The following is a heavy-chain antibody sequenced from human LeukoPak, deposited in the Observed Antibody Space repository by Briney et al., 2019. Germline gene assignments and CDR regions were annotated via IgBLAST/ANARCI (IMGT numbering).Heavy chain of an antibody. J-gene: IGHJ4*02. CDR3: ARVVTDNSAEGNYFDY. V-gene: IGHV1-46*01. Sequence: ASVKVSCKASGYTFTNYYMHWVRKAPGQGLEWMGIINPSGGSTSYAQKFQGRVTMTRDTSTSTVYMELSSLRSEGTAVYYCARVVTDNSAEGNYFDYWGQGTLVTVSS. CDR2: INPSGGST. CDR1: GYTFTNYY. D-gene: IGHD3-22*01.